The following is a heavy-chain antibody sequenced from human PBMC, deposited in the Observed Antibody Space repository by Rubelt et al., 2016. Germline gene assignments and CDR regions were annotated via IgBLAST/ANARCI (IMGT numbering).Heavy chain of an antibody. V-gene: IGHV3-7*03. CDR2: IKQDGSGK. CDR3: ARDPGDDAFDI. CDR1: GFTFSSYW. J-gene: IGHJ3*02. D-gene: IGHD3-10*01. Sequence: EVQLVESGGGLAQPGGSLRLSCAASGFTFSSYWMSWVRQAPGKGLEWVANIKQDGSGKYYVDSVKGRFTISRDNAKNSLYLQMNSLSAEDTAVYYCARDPGDDAFDIWGQGTMVTVSS.